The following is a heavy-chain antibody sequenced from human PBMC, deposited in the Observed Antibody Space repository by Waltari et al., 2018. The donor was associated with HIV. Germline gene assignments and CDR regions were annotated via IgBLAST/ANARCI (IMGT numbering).Heavy chain of an antibody. J-gene: IGHJ3*02. CDR3: ARLYYYDSSGYSDAFDI. CDR1: GGSFSGSY. V-gene: IGHV4-34*01. CDR2: INHSGST. D-gene: IGHD3-22*01. Sequence: QVQLQQWGAGLLKPSETLSLTCAVYGGSFSGSYCSRIRTTPGKGLEWIEEINHSGSTNYNPSLKSRVTISVDTSKNQFSLKLSSVTAAYTAVYYCARLYYYDSSGYSDAFDIWGQGTMVTVSS.